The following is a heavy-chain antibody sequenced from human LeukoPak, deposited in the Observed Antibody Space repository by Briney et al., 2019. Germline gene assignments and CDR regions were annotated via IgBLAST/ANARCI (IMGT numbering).Heavy chain of an antibody. CDR3: ARENYDFWSGSTGGYYLDY. V-gene: IGHV3-48*03. J-gene: IGHJ4*02. CDR1: GFTFSSYE. CDR2: ISSSGSTI. D-gene: IGHD3-3*01. Sequence: GGSLRLSCAASGFTFSSYEMNWVRQAPGKGLEWVSYISSSGSTIYYADSVKGRFTISRDNAKNSLYVQMNSLRAEDTAVYYCARENYDFWSGSTGGYYLDYWGQGTLVTVSS.